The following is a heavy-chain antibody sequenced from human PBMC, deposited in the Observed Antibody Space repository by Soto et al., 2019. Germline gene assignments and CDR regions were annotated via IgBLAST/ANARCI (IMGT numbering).Heavy chain of an antibody. J-gene: IGHJ4*02. V-gene: IGHV3-30-3*01. Sequence: PGGSLRLSCAASGFTFSSYAMHWVRQAPGKGLEWVAVISYDGSNKYYADSVKGRFTISRDNSKNTLYLQMNSLRAEDTAVYYCARPRRMFGELLSYFDDWGQGTLVTVSS. CDR3: ARPRRMFGELLSYFDD. CDR1: GFTFSSYA. CDR2: ISYDGSNK. D-gene: IGHD3-10*02.